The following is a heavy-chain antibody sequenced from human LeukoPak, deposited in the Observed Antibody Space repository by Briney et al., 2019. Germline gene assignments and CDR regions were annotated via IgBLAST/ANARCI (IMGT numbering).Heavy chain of an antibody. D-gene: IGHD3-9*01. Sequence: GGSLRLSCEGSGFPFASYVMSWVRQAPGKGLEWIAYINHDAEMIFYPDFVKGRFTISRDNAKKSLYLQMNALRYEDTAIYYCARDHDWAFDLWGQGTLVTVSS. CDR3: ARDHDWAFDL. V-gene: IGHV3-48*02. CDR2: INHDAEMI. CDR1: GFPFASYV. J-gene: IGHJ4*02.